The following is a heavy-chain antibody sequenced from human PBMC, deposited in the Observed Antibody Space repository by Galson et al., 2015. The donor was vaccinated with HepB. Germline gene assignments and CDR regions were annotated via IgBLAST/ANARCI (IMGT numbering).Heavy chain of an antibody. CDR1: GYSFTSYW. Sequence: SGAEVKKPGESLEISCKGSGYSFTSYWIGWVRPMPGKGLEWMGIIYPGDSDTRYSPSFQGQVTISADKSISTAYLQWSSLKASDTAMYYCARGVYSSGDAFDIWGQGTMVTVSS. D-gene: IGHD6-19*01. CDR3: ARGVYSSGDAFDI. V-gene: IGHV5-51*03. J-gene: IGHJ3*02. CDR2: IYPGDSDT.